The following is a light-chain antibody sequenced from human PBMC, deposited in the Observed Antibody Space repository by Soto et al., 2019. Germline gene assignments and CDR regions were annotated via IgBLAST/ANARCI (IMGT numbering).Light chain of an antibody. CDR2: GAS. V-gene: IGKV3-20*01. CDR1: QSVSSSY. J-gene: IGKJ3*01. Sequence: EIVLTQSPGTLSLSPGERATLSCRASQSVSSSYLAWYQQKPGQAPRLLIYGASSRATGIPDRFSGSGSGTNFTLTISRLEQEDFAVYYCQQYGSSPLTFGPGTKVDIK. CDR3: QQYGSSPLT.